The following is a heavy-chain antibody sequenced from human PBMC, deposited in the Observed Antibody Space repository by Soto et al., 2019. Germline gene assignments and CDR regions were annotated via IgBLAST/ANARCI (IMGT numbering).Heavy chain of an antibody. CDR3: ARVDFWSGYFDY. CDR2: IYYSGST. V-gene: IGHV4-59*01. Sequence: SETLSLTCTVSGGSISSYYWSWIRQPPGKGLEWIGYIYYSGSTNYNPSLKSRVTISVDTSKNQFSLKLSSVTAADTAVYYCARVDFWSGYFDYWGQGTPVTVSS. J-gene: IGHJ4*02. CDR1: GGSISSYY. D-gene: IGHD3-3*01.